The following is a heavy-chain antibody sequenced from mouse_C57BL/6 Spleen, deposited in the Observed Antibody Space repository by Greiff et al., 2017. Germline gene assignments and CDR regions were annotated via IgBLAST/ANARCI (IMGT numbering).Heavy chain of an antibody. D-gene: IGHD1-1*01. CDR1: GYAFTNYL. CDR3: ARETTVAYYAMDY. Sequence: VQLQQSGAELVRPGTSVKVSCKASGYAFTNYLIEWVKQRPGQGLEWIGVINPGSGGTNYNEKFKGKATLTADKSSSTAYMQLSSLTSEDSAVYFCARETTVAYYAMDYWGQGTSVTVSS. V-gene: IGHV1-54*01. CDR2: INPGSGGT. J-gene: IGHJ4*01.